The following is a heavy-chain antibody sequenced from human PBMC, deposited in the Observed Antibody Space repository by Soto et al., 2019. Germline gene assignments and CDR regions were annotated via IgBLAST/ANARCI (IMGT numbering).Heavy chain of an antibody. Sequence: GGSLRLSCAAPGFTFSSYGMHWVRQAPGKGLEWVAVISYDGSNKYYADSVKGRFTISRDNSKNTLYLQMNSLRTEDTAVYYCAKGRIAAAGVFDYWGQGALVTVSS. CDR2: ISYDGSNK. V-gene: IGHV3-30*18. CDR3: AKGRIAAAGVFDY. D-gene: IGHD6-13*01. J-gene: IGHJ4*02. CDR1: GFTFSSYG.